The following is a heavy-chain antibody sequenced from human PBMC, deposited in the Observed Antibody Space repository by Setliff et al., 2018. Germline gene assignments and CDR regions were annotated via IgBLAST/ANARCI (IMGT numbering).Heavy chain of an antibody. Sequence: GGSLRLSCAASGFTFSDSTMHWVRQASGKGLEWVGRIRTKANSYATAYATSVQDRFTISRHDSESTTYLQMNGLKTEDTAVYYCAKEGGYSYGYDFDYWGQGTLVTVSS. CDR1: GFTFSDST. CDR2: IRTKANSYAT. CDR3: AKEGGYSYGYDFDY. J-gene: IGHJ4*02. V-gene: IGHV3-73*01. D-gene: IGHD5-18*01.